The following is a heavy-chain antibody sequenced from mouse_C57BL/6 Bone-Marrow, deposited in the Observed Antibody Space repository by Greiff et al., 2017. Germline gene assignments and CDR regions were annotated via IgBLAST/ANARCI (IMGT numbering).Heavy chain of an antibody. CDR2: INPGSGGT. J-gene: IGHJ1*03. D-gene: IGHD1-1*01. V-gene: IGHV1-54*01. Sequence: VQLQQSGAELVRPGTSVKVSCKASGYAFTNYLIEWVKQRPGQGLEWIGVINPGSGGTNYNEKFKGKATLTADKSSSTAYMQLSSLTSEDSAVYFCARRAITTVVAHWYFDVWGTGTTVTVSS. CDR1: GYAFTNYL. CDR3: ARRAITTVVAHWYFDV.